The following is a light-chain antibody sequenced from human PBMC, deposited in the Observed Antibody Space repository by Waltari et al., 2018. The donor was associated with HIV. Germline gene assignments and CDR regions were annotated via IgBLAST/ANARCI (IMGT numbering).Light chain of an antibody. V-gene: IGLV1-44*01. CDR3: AAWDDSLNGPV. J-gene: IGLJ3*02. CDR1: SSTIGSNT. CDR2: SNN. Sequence: QSVLTQPPSASGTPGQRVTISCSGSSSTIGSNTVNWYQQLPGTAPKLLIYSNNQRPSGVPDRFSGSKSGTPASLAISGLQSEDEADYYCAAWDDSLNGPVFGGGTKLTVL.